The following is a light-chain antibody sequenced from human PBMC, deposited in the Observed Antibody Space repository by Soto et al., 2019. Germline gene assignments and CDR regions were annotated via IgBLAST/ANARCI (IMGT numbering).Light chain of an antibody. CDR2: EDS. J-gene: IGLJ2*01. Sequence: QSALTQPASVSGSPGQSITISCTGTSSDVGGYNSVSWYQQHPGKAPKLMIYEDSNRPSGVSNRFSGSKSGDTASLTISGLQAEDEADYYCSSYTSGSTLVIFGGGTQVTVL. CDR3: SSYTSGSTLVI. V-gene: IGLV2-14*01. CDR1: SSDVGGYNS.